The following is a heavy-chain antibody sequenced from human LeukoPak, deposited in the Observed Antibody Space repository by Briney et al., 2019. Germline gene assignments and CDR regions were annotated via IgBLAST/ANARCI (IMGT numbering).Heavy chain of an antibody. D-gene: IGHD3-10*01. Sequence: GGSLRLSCAASGFSFSNYWFHWVRQAPGEGLVWVSRTNEHGTIINYADSVKGRFTISRDNAKNTLYLQMNSLRTEDSALYYCVVDLSGSADYWGQGTLVTASS. V-gene: IGHV3-74*01. CDR2: TNEHGTII. J-gene: IGHJ4*02. CDR3: VVDLSGSADY. CDR1: GFSFSNYW.